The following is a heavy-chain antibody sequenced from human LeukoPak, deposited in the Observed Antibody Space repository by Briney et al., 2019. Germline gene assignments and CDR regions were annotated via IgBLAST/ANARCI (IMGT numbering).Heavy chain of an antibody. CDR3: ARPAPYDSSSFDY. CDR1: GFTVSSNY. Sequence: AGGSLRLSCAASGFTVSSNYMSWVRQAPGKGLEWVSVIYSGGTTYYADSVKGRFTISRDNSKNTLYLQMNSLRAEDTALYYCARPAPYDSSSFDYWGQGTLVTVSS. CDR2: IYSGGTT. D-gene: IGHD3-22*01. J-gene: IGHJ4*02. V-gene: IGHV3-53*01.